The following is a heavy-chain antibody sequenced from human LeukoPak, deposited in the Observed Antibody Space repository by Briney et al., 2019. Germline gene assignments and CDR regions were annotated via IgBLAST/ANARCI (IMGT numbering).Heavy chain of an antibody. CDR3: ARDVGSTLYYYYGMDV. J-gene: IGHJ6*02. CDR1: GFTFSSYA. V-gene: IGHV3-30-3*01. Sequence: GGSLRLSCAASGFTFSSYAMHWVRQAPGKGLEWVAAISYDGSNKYYADSVKGRFTISRDNSKNTLYLQMNSLRTEDTAVYYCARDVGSTLYYYYGMDVWGQGTTVTVSS. CDR2: ISYDGSNK. D-gene: IGHD1-26*01.